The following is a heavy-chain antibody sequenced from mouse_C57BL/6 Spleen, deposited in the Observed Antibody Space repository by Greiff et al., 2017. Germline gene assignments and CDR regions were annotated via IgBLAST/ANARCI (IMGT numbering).Heavy chain of an antibody. V-gene: IGHV1-4*01. Sequence: QVQLKQSGAELARPGASVKMSCKASGFTFTSYTMHWVKQRPGQGLEWIGYINPSSGYTKYNQKFKDKATLPADKYSSTAYMQLSSLTSEDSAVYYSATPDSSGPFAYWGQGTLVTVSA. D-gene: IGHD3-2*02. CDR3: ATPDSSGPFAY. CDR1: GFTFTSYT. CDR2: INPSSGYT. J-gene: IGHJ3*01.